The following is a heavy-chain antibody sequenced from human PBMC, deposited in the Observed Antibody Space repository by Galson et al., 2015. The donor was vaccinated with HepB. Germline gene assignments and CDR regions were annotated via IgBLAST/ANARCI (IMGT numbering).Heavy chain of an antibody. CDR3: ARLSRGTPGGLRLEAFDS. J-gene: IGHJ4*02. D-gene: IGHD5-12*01. V-gene: IGHV3-11*01. CDR1: GFSFSDYY. CDR2: ISSSGDTI. Sequence: SLRLSCAASGFSFSDYYMSWVRQAPEKGLEWIAYISSSGDTIFYGDSVKGRFTISRDNAKNSLFLEMNSLRAEDTAVYFCARLSRGTPGGLRLEAFDSWGQGTLVTVSS.